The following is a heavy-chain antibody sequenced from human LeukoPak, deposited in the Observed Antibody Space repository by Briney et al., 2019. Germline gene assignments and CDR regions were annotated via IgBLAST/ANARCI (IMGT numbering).Heavy chain of an antibody. J-gene: IGHJ1*01. CDR2: FSPSGTGYI. CDR1: GFGHNILN. V-gene: IGHV3-21*06. D-gene: IGHD3-22*01. Sequence: PGGSERLSCSASGFGHNILNMHWVPHARGKARECLSYFSPSGTGYIYYADSVRGRFIISRDNAMDSLYLQMNSLRAEDTAVYYCVRGGPNYYDSSGEYLTYFQNWGQGTPVTVSS. CDR3: VRGGPNYYDSSGEYLTYFQN.